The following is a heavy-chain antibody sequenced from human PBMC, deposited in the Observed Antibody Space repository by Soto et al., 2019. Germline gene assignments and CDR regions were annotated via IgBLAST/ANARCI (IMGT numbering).Heavy chain of an antibody. J-gene: IGHJ3*02. CDR2: INPSGGST. CDR1: GYTFTSYY. V-gene: IGHV1-46*03. CDR3: ASYCTNGVCSTDAFDI. D-gene: IGHD2-8*01. Sequence: GASVKVSCKASGYTFTSYYMHWVRQAPGQGLEWMGIINPSGGSTSYAQKFQGRVTMTRDTSTSTVYMELSSLRSEGTAVYYCASYCTNGVCSTDAFDIWGQGTMVTVS.